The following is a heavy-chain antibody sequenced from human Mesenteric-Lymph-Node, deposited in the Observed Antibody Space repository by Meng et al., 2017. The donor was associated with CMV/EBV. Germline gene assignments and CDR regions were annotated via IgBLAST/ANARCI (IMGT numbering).Heavy chain of an antibody. J-gene: IGHJ5*02. Sequence: GESLKISCAASGFTFADYGMSWVRQAPGKGLEWVAFIHYVGSNKYYADSVKGRFTISRDNSENTLYLQMNSLRPEDTAVYFCAMDTGSYDHWGQGTLVTVSS. D-gene: IGHD1-26*01. CDR2: IHYVGSNK. CDR3: AMDTGSYDH. CDR1: GFTFADYG. V-gene: IGHV3-30*02.